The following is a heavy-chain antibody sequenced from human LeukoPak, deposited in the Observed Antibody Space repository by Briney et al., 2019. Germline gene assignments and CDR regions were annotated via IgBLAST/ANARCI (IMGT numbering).Heavy chain of an antibody. CDR3: ARVPMIAAQRDGY. D-gene: IGHD3-22*01. CDR2: IKQDGSEK. CDR1: GFTFSSYW. Sequence: GGSLRLSCAASGFTFSSYWMSWVRQAPGKGLEWVANIKQDGSEKYYVDSVKGRFTISRDNAKNSLYLQMNSLRAEDTAVYYCARVPMIAAQRDGYWGQGTLVTVSS. V-gene: IGHV3-7*02. J-gene: IGHJ4*02.